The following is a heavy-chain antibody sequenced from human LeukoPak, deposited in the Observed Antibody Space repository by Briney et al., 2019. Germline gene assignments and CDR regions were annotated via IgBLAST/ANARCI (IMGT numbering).Heavy chain of an antibody. CDR1: GFTFSNYD. D-gene: IGHD3-22*01. J-gene: IGHJ2*01. V-gene: IGHV3-13*04. CDR3: ARESDDYDSSAGYFDL. CDR2: IGTVGAT. Sequence: GGSLRLSCAASGFTFSNYDMHWVRHATRKGLEWVSAIGTVGATYYPGSVKGRVTIFRENAKNSLYLQMNCLRAGDKAGYYCARESDDYDSSAGYFDLWGRGTLVTVSS.